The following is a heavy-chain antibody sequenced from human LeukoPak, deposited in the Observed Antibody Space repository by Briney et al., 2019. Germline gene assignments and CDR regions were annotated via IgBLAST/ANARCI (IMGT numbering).Heavy chain of an antibody. V-gene: IGHV3-74*01. J-gene: IGHJ4*02. Sequence: GGSLRLSCAASGFTFSSYWMHWVRQAPGKGLVWVSRINSDGSTTTYADSVKGRFTISRDNAQNTLYLQMNSLRAEDTAVYYCARGGYYNILTGYYNKLLAFDYWGQGTLVTVSS. D-gene: IGHD3-9*01. CDR1: GFTFSSYW. CDR2: INSDGSTT. CDR3: ARGGYYNILTGYYNKLLAFDY.